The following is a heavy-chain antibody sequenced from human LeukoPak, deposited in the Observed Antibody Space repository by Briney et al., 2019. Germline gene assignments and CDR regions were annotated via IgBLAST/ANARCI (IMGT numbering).Heavy chain of an antibody. CDR3: ARDLSNWNDDDNWFDP. Sequence: GASVKVSCKASGYTFTSYDINWVRQATGQGLEWMGWMNPDSGNTGYAQKFQGRVTMTRKTSISTAYTELSSLRSDDTAVYYCARDLSNWNDDDNWFDPWGQGTLVTVSS. CDR1: GYTFTSYD. J-gene: IGHJ5*02. D-gene: IGHD1-1*01. CDR2: MNPDSGNT. V-gene: IGHV1-8*01.